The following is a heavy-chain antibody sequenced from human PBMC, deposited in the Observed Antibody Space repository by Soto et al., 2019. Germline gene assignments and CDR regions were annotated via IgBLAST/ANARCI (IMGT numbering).Heavy chain of an antibody. CDR1: GFTFSSYE. D-gene: IGHD5-18*01. CDR2: ISSSGNII. Sequence: GGSLRLSCAASGFTFSSYEVNWVRQAPGKGLEWGSYISSSGNIIYYADSVKGRFTISRDNAKNSLFLQMNSLRVEDTRVYYCARARGGYSYGYELDYWGQGTLVTVSS. CDR3: ARARGGYSYGYELDY. V-gene: IGHV3-48*03. J-gene: IGHJ4*02.